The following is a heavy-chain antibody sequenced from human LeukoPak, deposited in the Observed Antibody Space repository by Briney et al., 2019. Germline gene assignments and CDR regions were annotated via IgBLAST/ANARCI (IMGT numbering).Heavy chain of an antibody. V-gene: IGHV3-9*02. CDR2: IYWSSSGT. Sequence: PGGSLRLSCVVSGFNSEDHAMHWVRQAPGKGLEWVSGIYWSSSGTGYADSVKGRFTGSRDSAKNSLYLQMNSLRPEDTALYYCVKDMNPGGADVWGQGTTVTVSS. D-gene: IGHD3-10*01. J-gene: IGHJ6*02. CDR3: VKDMNPGGADV. CDR1: GFNSEDHA.